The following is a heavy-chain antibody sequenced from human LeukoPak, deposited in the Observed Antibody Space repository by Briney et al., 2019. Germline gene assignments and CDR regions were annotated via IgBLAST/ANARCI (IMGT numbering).Heavy chain of an antibody. D-gene: IGHD1-14*01. J-gene: IGHJ2*01. CDR2: ISSSSSYI. CDR3: ARDPPRSQNQRYFDL. CDR1: GFTFSSYS. V-gene: IGHV3-21*01. Sequence: GGSLRLSCAASGFTFSSYSMNRVRQAPGKGLEWVSSISSSSSYIYYADSVKGRFTISRDNAKNSLYLQMNSLRAEDTAVYYCARDPPRSQNQRYFDLWGRGTLVSVST.